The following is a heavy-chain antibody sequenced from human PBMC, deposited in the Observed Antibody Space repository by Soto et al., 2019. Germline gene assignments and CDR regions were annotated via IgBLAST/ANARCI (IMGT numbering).Heavy chain of an antibody. Sequence: EVQLVESGGGLVQPGRSLRLSCAASGFTFDQYTMHWVRQAPGKGQEWVSSITWHSGTIGYADSVKGRFTISRDNAKNSLYLQMNSLRGEDTALYYCAKEMITFGDFNYYYMDVWGKGTTVTVSS. D-gene: IGHD3-16*01. CDR3: AKEMITFGDFNYYYMDV. CDR2: ITWHSGTI. V-gene: IGHV3-9*01. CDR1: GFTFDQYT. J-gene: IGHJ6*03.